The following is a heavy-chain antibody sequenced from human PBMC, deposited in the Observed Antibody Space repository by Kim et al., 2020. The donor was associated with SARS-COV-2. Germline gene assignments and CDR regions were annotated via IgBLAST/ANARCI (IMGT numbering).Heavy chain of an antibody. V-gene: IGHV3-15*01. J-gene: IGHJ4*02. CDR1: GFTFSNAW. Sequence: GGSLRLSCAASGFTFSNAWMSWVRQAPGKGLEWVGRIKSKTDGGTTDYAAPVKGRFTISRDDSKNTLYLQMNSLKTEDTAAYYCTTTYYYDSSVFDYWGQGTLVTVSS. CDR3: TTTYYYDSSVFDY. CDR2: IKSKTDGGTT. D-gene: IGHD3-22*01.